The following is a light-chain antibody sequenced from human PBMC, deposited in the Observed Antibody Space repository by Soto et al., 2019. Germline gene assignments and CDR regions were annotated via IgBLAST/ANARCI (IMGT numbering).Light chain of an antibody. CDR2: GAS. CDR3: QQYNNWPPYT. V-gene: IGKV3-15*01. J-gene: IGKJ2*01. Sequence: EIVMTQSPATLSVSPGERATLSCRASQSVSSNLARYQQKPGQAPRLLIYGASTRATGIPARFSGSGSGTEFTLTISSLQSEDFAVYYCQQYNNWPPYTFGQGTKLESK. CDR1: QSVSSN.